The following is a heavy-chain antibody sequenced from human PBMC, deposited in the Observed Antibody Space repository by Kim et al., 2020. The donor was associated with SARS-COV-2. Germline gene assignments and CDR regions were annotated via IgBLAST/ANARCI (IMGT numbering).Heavy chain of an antibody. CDR3: ARDPVRRSDY. CDR2: EK. D-gene: IGHD3-10*01. J-gene: IGHJ4*02. Sequence: EKFNIDTVKSRFTISRDNAKDSLYLQRSSLRAEDTAVYYCARDPVRRSDYWGQGTLVTVSS. V-gene: IGHV3-7*01.